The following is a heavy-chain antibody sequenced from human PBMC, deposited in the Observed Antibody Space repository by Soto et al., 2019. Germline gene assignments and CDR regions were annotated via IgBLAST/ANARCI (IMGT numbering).Heavy chain of an antibody. D-gene: IGHD5-12*01. CDR3: ARGSRREMATITGFWFDP. V-gene: IGHV4-31*03. CDR2: INHSGST. CDR1: GGSISSGGYY. Sequence: SETLSLTCTVSGGSISSGGYYWSWIRQHPGKGLEWIGYINHSGSTYYNPSLKSRVTISVDTSKNQFSLKLSSVTAADTAVYYCARGSRREMATITGFWFDPWGQGTLVTVSS. J-gene: IGHJ5*02.